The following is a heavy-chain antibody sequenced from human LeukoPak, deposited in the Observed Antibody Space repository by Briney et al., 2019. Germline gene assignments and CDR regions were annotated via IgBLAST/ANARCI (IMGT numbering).Heavy chain of an antibody. Sequence: PETLSLTCTVAGDSISSQYWNWIRQPPGKGLEWIGFIYGNGKSNYNPSLRSRVTMSIDTSKNQFSLKLTSVTAADTAVYYCARRAERTIYCLGNWFDPWGQGTLVTVSS. V-gene: IGHV4-59*11. CDR3: ARRAERTIYCLGNWFDP. D-gene: IGHD3/OR15-3a*01. J-gene: IGHJ5*02. CDR1: GDSISSQY. CDR2: IYGNGKS.